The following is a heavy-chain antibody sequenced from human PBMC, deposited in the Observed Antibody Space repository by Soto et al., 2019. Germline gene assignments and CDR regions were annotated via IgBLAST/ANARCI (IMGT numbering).Heavy chain of an antibody. D-gene: IGHD2-2*03. CDR1: GFTFSAFP. CDR3: AKMEGMDPWAYSFDY. CDR2: IYGGGNGP. Sequence: EVQVLESGGGLGQPGGSLRFSCAATGFTFSAFPLSWVRQAPGKGLEWVSRIYGGGNGPHYADSVKGRVTLSRDNSKNTLYLQMNSLRAEDTAVYYCAKMEGMDPWAYSFDYWGQGTLVTVSS. J-gene: IGHJ4*02. V-gene: IGHV3-23*01.